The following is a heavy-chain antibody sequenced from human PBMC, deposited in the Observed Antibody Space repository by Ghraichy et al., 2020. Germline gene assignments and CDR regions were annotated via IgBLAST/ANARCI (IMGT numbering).Heavy chain of an antibody. Sequence: GEPLNISCAVSGLTFSNFAMAWVRQAPGKGLEWVSTISGSGGSIWYADSGKGRFIISRDNSRSTFYLQMNSLRAEDTAVYYCAKGKGSGSYVNWSFNIWGRGTPVTVSP. D-gene: IGHD1-26*01. J-gene: IGHJ2*01. CDR2: ISGSGGSI. CDR3: AKGKGSGSYVNWSFNI. CDR1: GLTFSNFA. V-gene: IGHV3-23*01.